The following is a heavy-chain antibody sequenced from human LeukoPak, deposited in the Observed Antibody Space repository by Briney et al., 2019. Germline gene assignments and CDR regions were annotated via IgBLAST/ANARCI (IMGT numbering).Heavy chain of an antibody. D-gene: IGHD3-10*01. V-gene: IGHV4-39*07. CDR2: IYYSGST. J-gene: IGHJ3*02. CDR1: GGSISSSSYY. Sequence: SETLSLTCSVSGGSISSSSYYWGWIRQPPGKGLEWIGSIYYSGSTYNNPSLKSRVTISVDTSKNQFSLKLSSVTAADTAVYYCARGGDTRDLVRAFDIWGQGTMVTVSS. CDR3: ARGGDTRDLVRAFDI.